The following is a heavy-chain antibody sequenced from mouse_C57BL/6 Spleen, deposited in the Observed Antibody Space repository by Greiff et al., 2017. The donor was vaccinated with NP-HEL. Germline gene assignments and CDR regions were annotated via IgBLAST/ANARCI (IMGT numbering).Heavy chain of an antibody. V-gene: IGHV1-39*01. Sequence: EVQVVESGPELVKPGASVKISCKASGYSFTDYNMNWVKQSNGKSLEWIGVINPNYGTTSYNQKFKGKATLTVDQSSSTAYMQLNSLTSEDSAVYYCARGYYGSSYFYAMDYWGQGTSVTVSS. D-gene: IGHD1-1*01. CDR1: GYSFTDYN. CDR3: ARGYYGSSYFYAMDY. CDR2: INPNYGTT. J-gene: IGHJ4*01.